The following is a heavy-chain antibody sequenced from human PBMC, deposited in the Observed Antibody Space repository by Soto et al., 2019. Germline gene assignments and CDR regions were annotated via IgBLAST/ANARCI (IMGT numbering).Heavy chain of an antibody. V-gene: IGHV1-69*02. Sequence: SVKVSCKASGGTFSSYTISWVRQAPGQGLEWMGRIIPILGIANYAQKFQGGVTITADKSTSTAYMELSSLRSEDTAVYYCARNLMDYDILTGYYMAYDFDYWGQGTLVTVSS. D-gene: IGHD3-9*01. CDR1: GGTFSSYT. J-gene: IGHJ4*02. CDR3: ARNLMDYDILTGYYMAYDFDY. CDR2: IIPILGIA.